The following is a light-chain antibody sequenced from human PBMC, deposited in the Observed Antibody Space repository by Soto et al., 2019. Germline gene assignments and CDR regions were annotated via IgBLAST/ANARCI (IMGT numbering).Light chain of an antibody. Sequence: EIVLTQSPGTLSFSPGERATLSCRSSQSVGSSYLAWYQQKPGQAPRLLMYGTSNRATGIPDRFSGSGSGTDFSLTISRLEPGDFAVYYCQQYGSSPRTFGQGTKVDIK. CDR3: QQYGSSPRT. CDR2: GTS. V-gene: IGKV3-20*01. CDR1: QSVGSSY. J-gene: IGKJ1*01.